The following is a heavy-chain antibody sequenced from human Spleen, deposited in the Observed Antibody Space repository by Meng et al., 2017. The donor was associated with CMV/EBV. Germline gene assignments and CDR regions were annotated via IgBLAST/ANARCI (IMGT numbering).Heavy chain of an antibody. D-gene: IGHD3-3*01. CDR3: ARGGYDFWSGYYAY. J-gene: IGHJ4*02. V-gene: IGHV3-33*05. CDR1: GFTFSTFG. CDR2: IPYDGSSK. Sequence: GGSLRLSCAASGFTFSTFGLHWVRQAPGKGLEWVAVIPYDGSSKYYADSVKGRFTISRDNSNNTLYLQMNSLRPEVTAVYYCARGGYDFWSGYYAYWGQGTLVTVSS.